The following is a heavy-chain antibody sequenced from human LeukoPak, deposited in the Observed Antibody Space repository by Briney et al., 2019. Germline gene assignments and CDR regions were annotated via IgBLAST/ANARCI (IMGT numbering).Heavy chain of an antibody. D-gene: IGHD2-2*01. CDR1: GYTFTAYY. CDR2: INPNSGGT. Sequence: SVKVSCKASGYTFTAYYIHWVRQAPGQGLEWMGWINPNSGGTNYAPKFQGRVTLTRDTSITTAYMELNRLRSDDTAVYYCAKARGLYCSSTSCYDCDVWGKGTTVTVSS. CDR3: AKARGLYCSSTSCYDCDV. J-gene: IGHJ6*04. V-gene: IGHV1-2*02.